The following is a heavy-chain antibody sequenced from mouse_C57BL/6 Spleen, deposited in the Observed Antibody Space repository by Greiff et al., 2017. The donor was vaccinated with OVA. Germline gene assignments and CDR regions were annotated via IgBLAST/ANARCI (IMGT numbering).Heavy chain of an antibody. Sequence: EVQLQESGPGLVKPSQSLSLTCSVTGYSIPSGYYWNWIRQFPGNKLEWMGYISYDGSNNYNPSLKNRISITRDTSKNQFFLTLNSVTTEDTATYYCARVAARYFDVWGTGTTVTVSS. CDR1: GYSIPSGYY. CDR3: ARVAARYFDV. CDR2: ISYDGSN. V-gene: IGHV3-6*01. J-gene: IGHJ1*03.